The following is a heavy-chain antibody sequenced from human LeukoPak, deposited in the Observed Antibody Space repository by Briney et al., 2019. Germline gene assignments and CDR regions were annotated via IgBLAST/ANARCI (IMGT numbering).Heavy chain of an antibody. CDR1: GFTFSSYA. V-gene: IGHV3-23*01. D-gene: IGHD2-8*01. CDR3: AKETVLMVYARSPWFDP. Sequence: GGSLRLSCAASGFTFSSYAMSWVRQAPGKGLEWVSAISGSGGSTYYADSVKGRFTISRDNSKNTLYLQMNSLRAEDKAVYYCAKETVLMVYARSPWFDPWGQGTLVTVSS. J-gene: IGHJ5*02. CDR2: ISGSGGST.